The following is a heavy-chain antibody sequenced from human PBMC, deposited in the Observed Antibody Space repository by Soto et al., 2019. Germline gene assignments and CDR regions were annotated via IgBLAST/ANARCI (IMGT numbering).Heavy chain of an antibody. D-gene: IGHD4-17*01. J-gene: IGHJ4*02. CDR2: MNPNSGNT. CDR3: ARGSDYGDYVHPPTN. Sequence: ASVKVSCKASGYTFTSYDINWVRQATGQGLEWMGWMNPNSGNTGYAQKFQGRVTMTRNTSISTAYMELSSLRSEDMAVYYCARGSDYGDYVHPPTNWGQGTLVTVSS. V-gene: IGHV1-8*01. CDR1: GYTFTSYD.